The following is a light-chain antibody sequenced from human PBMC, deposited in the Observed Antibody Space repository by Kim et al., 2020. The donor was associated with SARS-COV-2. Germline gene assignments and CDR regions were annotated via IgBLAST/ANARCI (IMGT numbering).Light chain of an antibody. CDR2: SDD. J-gene: IGLJ2*01. Sequence: GRRVTISCSGSRSNIGSNAVNWYQQLPGTAPKLLIYSDDHRPSGVPDRFSGSKSGTSASLAISGLQSEDGADYYCAAWDDSLNGVIFGGGTQLTVL. CDR3: AAWDDSLNGVI. V-gene: IGLV1-44*01. CDR1: RSNIGSNA.